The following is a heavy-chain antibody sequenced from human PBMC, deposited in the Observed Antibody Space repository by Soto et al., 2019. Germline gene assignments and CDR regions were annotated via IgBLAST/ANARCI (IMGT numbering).Heavy chain of an antibody. CDR3: ARPSMLASGTY. Sequence: GGSLRLSCVASGFIFRDYAMSWVRQAPGKGLEWVAAILGNGGDTGYADSVKGRFTISRDNSQNTLYLRLDSLRDEDTAVYYCARPSMLASGTYWGQGTLVTVSS. CDR2: ILGNGGDT. CDR1: GFIFRDYA. J-gene: IGHJ4*02. V-gene: IGHV3-23*01. D-gene: IGHD6-13*01.